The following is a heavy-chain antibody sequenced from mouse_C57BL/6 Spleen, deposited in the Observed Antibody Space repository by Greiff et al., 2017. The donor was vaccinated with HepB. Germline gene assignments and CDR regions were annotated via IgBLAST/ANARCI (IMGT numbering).Heavy chain of an antibody. Sequence: VQLQQPGTELVKPGASVKLSCKASGYTFTSYWMHWVKQRPGQGLEWIGNINPSNGGTNYNEKFKSKATLTVDKSSSTAYMQLSSLTSEDSAVYYCARNGLRRGYYCDYWGQGTTLTVSS. J-gene: IGHJ2*01. CDR3: ARNGLRRGYYCDY. D-gene: IGHD2-2*01. V-gene: IGHV1-53*01. CDR2: INPSNGGT. CDR1: GYTFTSYW.